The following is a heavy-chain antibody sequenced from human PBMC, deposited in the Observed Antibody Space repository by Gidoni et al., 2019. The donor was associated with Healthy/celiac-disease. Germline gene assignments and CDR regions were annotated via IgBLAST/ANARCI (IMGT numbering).Heavy chain of an antibody. CDR3: AREGYYYGSVSAGWYFDL. V-gene: IGHV1-18*01. CDR2: MIAYNGNT. D-gene: IGHD3-10*01. CDR1: ASTFTSSG. Sequence: HAQLVQSGAGVKKPGPSVKVSRTASASTFTSSGLSWVRQAPGQGLEWMGWMIAYNGNTNYAQKLKGRVTMTTDTATSTAYMELRSLRSDDTAVYYCAREGYYYGSVSAGWYFDLWGRGTLVTVSS. J-gene: IGHJ2*01.